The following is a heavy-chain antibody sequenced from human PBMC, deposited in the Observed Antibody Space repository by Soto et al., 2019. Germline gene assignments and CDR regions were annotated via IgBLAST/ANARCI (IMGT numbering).Heavy chain of an antibody. CDR2: LTPNRGGK. CDR1: GGSISRGD. V-gene: IGHV1-8*03. D-gene: IGHD4-17*01. CDR3: AADVGGYIYGFARH. J-gene: IGHJ4*02. Sequence: ACTVSGGSISRGDYYWSWIRQPPGKGFGGMGGLTPNRGGKTYAQKPQERVTIPRNMSTSTAYMELSSLGPEDPAVYYCAADVGGYIYGFARHWARETLVTVSS.